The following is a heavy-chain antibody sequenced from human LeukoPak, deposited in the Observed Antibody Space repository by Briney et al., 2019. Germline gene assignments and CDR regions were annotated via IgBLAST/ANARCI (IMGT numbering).Heavy chain of an antibody. V-gene: IGHV4-59*01. CDR3: AREGVVGSSNWFDP. CDR1: GGSISSYY. D-gene: IGHD3-3*01. Sequence: AETLSLTCTVSGGSISSYYLSWIRQPPGKGLEWIGYIYYSGSTNYNPSLKSRVTISVDTSKNQFSLKLSSVTAADTAVYYCAREGVVGSSNWFDPWGQGTLVTVSS. J-gene: IGHJ5*02. CDR2: IYYSGST.